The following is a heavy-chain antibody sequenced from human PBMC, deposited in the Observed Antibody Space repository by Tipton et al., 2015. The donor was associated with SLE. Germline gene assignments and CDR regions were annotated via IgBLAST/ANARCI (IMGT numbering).Heavy chain of an antibody. J-gene: IGHJ5*02. CDR3: ARHDTKYGRNWFDP. D-gene: IGHD2-2*01. CDR1: GGSISSGDYY. Sequence: GLAKPSQTLSLTCTVSGGSISSGDYYWSWIRKLPGKGLEWIANSYHTGTTDSNPSLKSRVTLSIDTSKNHFSLKLSSVTAADTAVYYCARHDTKYGRNWFDPWGQGTLVTVSS. V-gene: IGHV4-39*01. CDR2: SYHTGTT.